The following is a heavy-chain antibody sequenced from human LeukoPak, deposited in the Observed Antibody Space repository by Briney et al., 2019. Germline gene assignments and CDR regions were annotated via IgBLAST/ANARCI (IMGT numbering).Heavy chain of an antibody. CDR2: ISAYNGNT. J-gene: IGHJ4*02. D-gene: IGHD2-21*01. CDR1: GYTFTSYG. V-gene: IGHV1-18*01. Sequence: ASVKVSCKASGYTFTSYGISWVRQAPGQGLEWMGWISAYNGNTNYAQKLQGRVTMTTDTSTSTAYMELRSLRSDDTAVYYCATDLLSYCGGDCFPFDYWGQGTLVTVSS. CDR3: ATDLLSYCGGDCFPFDY.